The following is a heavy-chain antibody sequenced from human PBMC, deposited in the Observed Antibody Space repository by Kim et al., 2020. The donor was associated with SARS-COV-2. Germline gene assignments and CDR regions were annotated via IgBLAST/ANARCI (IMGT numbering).Heavy chain of an antibody. CDR3: ASRRYTGTYCYFDY. D-gene: IGHD1-26*01. J-gene: IGHJ4*02. V-gene: IGHV3-74*01. Sequence: YAVSVSGQFTISKGHAKCTLYLQMNSLRAEDTAVYYCASRRYTGTYCYFDYWGQGTLVTVSS.